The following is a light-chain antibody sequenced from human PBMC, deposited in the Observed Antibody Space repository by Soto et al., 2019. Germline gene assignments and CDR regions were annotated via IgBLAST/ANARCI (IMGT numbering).Light chain of an antibody. Sequence: QSVLTQPASVSGSPGQSITISCTGTSSDVGGYNSVSWYQLHPGKAPKLMVYDVSNRPSGVPHRFSGSMSGNTASLTISGLQAEDEADYYCSSYTSSTAYVFGTGTKLTVL. CDR1: SSDVGGYNS. CDR3: SSYTSSTAYV. V-gene: IGLV2-14*01. J-gene: IGLJ1*01. CDR2: DVS.